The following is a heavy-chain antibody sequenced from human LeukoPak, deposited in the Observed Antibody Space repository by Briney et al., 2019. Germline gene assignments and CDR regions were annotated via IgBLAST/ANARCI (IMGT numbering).Heavy chain of an antibody. CDR2: IYYSGST. CDR1: GGSISSYY. V-gene: IGHV4-59*08. CDR3: ARVPYDSSGYYLWGAFDY. J-gene: IGHJ4*02. D-gene: IGHD3-22*01. Sequence: KSSETLSLTCTVSGGSISSYYWSWIRQPPGKGLEWIGYIYYSGSTNYNPSLKSRVTISVDTSKNQFSLKLSSVTAADTAVYYCARVPYDSSGYYLWGAFDYWGQGTLVTVSS.